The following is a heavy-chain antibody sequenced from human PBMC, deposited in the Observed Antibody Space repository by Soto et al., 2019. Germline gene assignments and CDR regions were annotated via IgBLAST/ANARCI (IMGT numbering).Heavy chain of an antibody. CDR1: GFTFSSYA. J-gene: IGHJ4*02. Sequence: GGSLRLCCAASGFTFSSYAMSWVRQAPGKGLEWVSGISWNSGSIGYADSVKGRFTISRDNAKNSLYLQMNSLRAEDTALYYCAKDQSLHRVTTNFDYRGQGTLVTRSS. CDR3: AKDQSLHRVTTNFDY. D-gene: IGHD2-21*02. V-gene: IGHV3-9*01. CDR2: ISWNSGSI.